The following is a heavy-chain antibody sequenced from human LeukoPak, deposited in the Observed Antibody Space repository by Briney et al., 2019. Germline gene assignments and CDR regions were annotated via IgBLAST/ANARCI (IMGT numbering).Heavy chain of an antibody. D-gene: IGHD1-1*01. CDR1: GGSISSYY. V-gene: IGHV4-59*01. CDR3: ARVGNGALGY. J-gene: IGHJ4*02. Sequence: SETLSLTCTVSGGSISSYYWSWIRQPPGKGLEWIGYTYYSGSTNYNPSLKSRVTISVDTSKNQFSLKLSSVTAADTAVYYCARVGNGALGYWGQGTLVTVSS. CDR2: TYYSGST.